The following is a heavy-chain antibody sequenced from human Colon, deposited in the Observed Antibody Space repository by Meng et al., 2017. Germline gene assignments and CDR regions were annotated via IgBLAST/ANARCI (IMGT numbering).Heavy chain of an antibody. J-gene: IGHJ4*02. D-gene: IGHD3-10*01. V-gene: IGHV1-18*01. CDR3: ARDGLSFTMVRGGKS. CDR1: GYTFTTYG. CDR2: ISTYNGNT. Sequence: QVQLWRSGSELKKPGAELKVSCKSSGYTFTTYGISWVRQAPGQGLEWMGWISTYNGNTNYAQKFQGRVTMTTDTSTSTAYMELRSLRSDDTAVYYCARDGLSFTMVRGGKSWGQGTLVTVSS.